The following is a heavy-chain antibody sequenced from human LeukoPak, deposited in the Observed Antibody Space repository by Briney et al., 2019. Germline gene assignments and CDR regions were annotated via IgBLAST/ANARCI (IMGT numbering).Heavy chain of an antibody. D-gene: IGHD2-21*02. Sequence: VQPGRSLRLSCAASGFTFSSYGMHWVRQAPGKGLEWVAVIAYDGRTKYYADSVNGRFSISRHNSKNTLYLQMNSLRAEDTAVYYFAKAGHCGGDCYSIMDYWGQGTLVTVCS. CDR3: AKAGHCGGDCYSIMDY. CDR1: GFTFSSYG. J-gene: IGHJ4*02. V-gene: IGHV3-30*18. CDR2: IAYDGRTK.